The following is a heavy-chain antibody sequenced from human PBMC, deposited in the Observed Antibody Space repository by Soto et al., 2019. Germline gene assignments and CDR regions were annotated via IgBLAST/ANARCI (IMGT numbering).Heavy chain of an antibody. V-gene: IGHV1-69*13. Sequence: SVKVSCKASGGTFSSYAISWVRQAPGQGLEWMGGIIPIFGTANYAQKFQGRVTISADESTSTAYMELSSLRSEDTAVYYCARVPYYYDSSGYYWTYFDYWGQGTLVTVSS. J-gene: IGHJ4*02. CDR2: IIPIFGTA. CDR1: GGTFSSYA. CDR3: ARVPYYYDSSGYYWTYFDY. D-gene: IGHD3-22*01.